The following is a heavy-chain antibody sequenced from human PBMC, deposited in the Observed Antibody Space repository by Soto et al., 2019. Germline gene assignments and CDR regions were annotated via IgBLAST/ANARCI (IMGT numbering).Heavy chain of an antibody. J-gene: IGHJ6*02. CDR1: GGTPSNSA. CDR3: AGGRIVVVGSRAYYGMDV. CDR2: IIPVFGLV. Sequence: QVHLLLQSGAEVKKPGSSVKVSCKASGGTPSNSAISWVRQAPGQGLEWMGGIIPVFGLVKYAQNFQGRGTITADESTNTAYMELSSLRLEDTAGYYCAGGRIVVVGSRAYYGMDVWGQGTTVTVSS. D-gene: IGHD3-22*01. V-gene: IGHV1-69*01.